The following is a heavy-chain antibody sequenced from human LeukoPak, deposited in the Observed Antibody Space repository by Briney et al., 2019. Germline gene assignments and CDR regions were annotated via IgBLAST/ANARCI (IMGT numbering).Heavy chain of an antibody. D-gene: IGHD2-21*01. Sequence: GSLRLSCAASGFTFSNYWMSWVRQAPGKGLEWVANIKQDGSEKYYVDSVKGRFTISRDNAKNSLYLQMNSLRAEDTAVYYCARTTDWGNYFDYWGQGTLVTVSS. CDR1: GFTFSNYW. CDR3: ARTTDWGNYFDY. J-gene: IGHJ4*02. V-gene: IGHV3-7*01. CDR2: IKQDGSEK.